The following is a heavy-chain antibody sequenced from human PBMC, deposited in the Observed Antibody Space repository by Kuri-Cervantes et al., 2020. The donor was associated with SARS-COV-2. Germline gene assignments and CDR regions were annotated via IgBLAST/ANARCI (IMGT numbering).Heavy chain of an antibody. V-gene: IGHV3-30*02. J-gene: IGHJ4*02. D-gene: IGHD1-26*01. Sequence: GESLKISCAASGFTFSSYGMHWVRQAPGKGLEWVAFIRYDGSNKYYADSVKGRFTISRDNSKNTLYLQMNSLRAEDTAVYYCAKGWSASLVGASWENYWGQGTLVTVSS. CDR1: GFTFSSYG. CDR2: IRYDGSNK. CDR3: AKGWSASLVGASWENY.